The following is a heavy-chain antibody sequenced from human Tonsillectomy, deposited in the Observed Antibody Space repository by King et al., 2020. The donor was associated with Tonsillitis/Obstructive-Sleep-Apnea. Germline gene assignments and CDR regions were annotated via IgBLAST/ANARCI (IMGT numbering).Heavy chain of an antibody. Sequence: EVQLVESGAEVKKPGESLKISCKGSGYSFTTYWIGWVRQMPGKGLEWMGIIYPGDSNTRYSPSFQGQVTISADKSISTAYLQWSSLKASDTAMYYCARQLPYGANSEGPFNYWGQGPLVTVSS. CDR1: GYSFTTYW. V-gene: IGHV5-51*01. CDR2: IYPGDSNT. CDR3: ARQLPYGANSEGPFNY. D-gene: IGHD4-23*01. J-gene: IGHJ4*02.